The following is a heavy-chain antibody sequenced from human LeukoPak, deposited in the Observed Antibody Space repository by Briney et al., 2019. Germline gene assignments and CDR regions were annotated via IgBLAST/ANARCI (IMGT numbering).Heavy chain of an antibody. CDR2: ISAYNANT. CDR1: GYTFTNYG. J-gene: IGHJ4*02. V-gene: IGHV1-18*01. CDR3: ARDRGTAVTVFDY. D-gene: IGHD4-17*01. Sequence: EASVKVSCKASGYTFTNYGISWVRQAPGQGLEWMGWISAYNANTNYAQNLQGRVTMTTDTSTSTAYMELRNLRSDDTAVYYCARDRGTAVTVFDYWGQGTLVPVSS.